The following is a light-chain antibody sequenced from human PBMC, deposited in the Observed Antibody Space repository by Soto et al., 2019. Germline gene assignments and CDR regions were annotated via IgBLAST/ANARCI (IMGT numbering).Light chain of an antibody. J-gene: IGLJ1*01. CDR1: SSDVGSSTL. Sequence: QSALTQPASVSGSPGQSITISCTGTSSDVGSSTLVSWYQQHPGKAPQLMIFEGRKRPSGVSDRFSGSKSGDTASLTISGLQAEDEADYYCSSYAGTGTYVFGSGTKVTVL. CDR3: SSYAGTGTYV. CDR2: EGR. V-gene: IGLV2-23*01.